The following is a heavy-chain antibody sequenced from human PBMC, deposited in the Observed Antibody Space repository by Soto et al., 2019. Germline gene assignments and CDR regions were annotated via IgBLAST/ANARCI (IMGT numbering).Heavy chain of an antibody. CDR1: GGSISSGDYY. D-gene: IGHD3-10*01. CDR2: IYYSGSA. CDR3: ARVRYYGSGTSDY. V-gene: IGHV4-30-4*08. J-gene: IGHJ4*02. Sequence: QVQLQESGPGLVKPSQTLSLTCTVSGGSISSGDYYWSWIRQSPGLGLEWIGYIYYSGSAYYNPSLKSHVTTSVDTSKNQFSLQLTSVTAADTAVYYCARVRYYGSGTSDYWGQGTLVTVSS.